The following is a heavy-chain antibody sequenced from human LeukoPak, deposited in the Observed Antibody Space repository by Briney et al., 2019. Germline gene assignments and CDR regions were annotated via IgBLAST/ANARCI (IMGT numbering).Heavy chain of an antibody. CDR1: GFTLSNYW. CDR2: ISGSGDTT. V-gene: IGHV3-23*01. CDR3: AKEPLYYY. D-gene: IGHD2-21*01. Sequence: PGGSLRLSCEASGFTLSNYWMSWVRQAPGKGLEWVSAISGSGDTTYYADSVKGRFTISRDNSKNTLYVQMNSLRVDDTAVYYCAKEPLYYYWGQGTLVTVSS. J-gene: IGHJ4*02.